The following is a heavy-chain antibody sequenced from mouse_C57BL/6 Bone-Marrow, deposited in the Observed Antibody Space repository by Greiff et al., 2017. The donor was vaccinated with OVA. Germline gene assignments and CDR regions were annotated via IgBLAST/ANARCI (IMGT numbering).Heavy chain of an antibody. CDR1: GFTFSSYG. V-gene: IGHV5-6*02. Sequence: EVKLVESGGDLVKPGGSLKLSCAASGFTFSSYGMSWVRQTPDKRLEWVATISSGGSYTYYPDSVKGRFTISRDNAKNTLYLQMSSLKSEDTAMYYCARGTVVARDYAMDYWGQGTSVTVSS. CDR3: ARGTVVARDYAMDY. D-gene: IGHD1-1*01. J-gene: IGHJ4*01. CDR2: ISSGGSYT.